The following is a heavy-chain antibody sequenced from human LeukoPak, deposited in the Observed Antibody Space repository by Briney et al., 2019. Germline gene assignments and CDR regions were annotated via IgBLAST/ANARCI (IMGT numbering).Heavy chain of an antibody. J-gene: IGHJ4*02. V-gene: IGHV3-9*01. Sequence: GGSLRLSCAASGFTFDDYAMHWVRQAPGKGLEWVSGISWNSGSIGYADSVKGRFTISRDNAKNSLYLQMNSLRAEDTALYYCAKLPSSGSAGDFDYWGQGTLVTVSS. CDR1: GFTFDDYA. CDR2: ISWNSGSI. CDR3: AKLPSSGSAGDFDY. D-gene: IGHD1-26*01.